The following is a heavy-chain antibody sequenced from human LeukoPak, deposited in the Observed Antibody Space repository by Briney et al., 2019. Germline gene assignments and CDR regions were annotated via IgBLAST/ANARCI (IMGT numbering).Heavy chain of an antibody. CDR1: GFTFSSYS. J-gene: IGHJ4*02. D-gene: IGHD3-22*01. V-gene: IGHV3-21*01. Sequence: GGSLRLSCAASGFTFSSYSMNWVRQAPGKGLEWVSSISSSSSYIYYADSVKGRFTISRDNAKNSLYLQMNSLRAEDTAVYYCARGTSITMIVVIDYWGQGTLVTVSS. CDR2: ISSSSSYI. CDR3: ARGTSITMIVVIDY.